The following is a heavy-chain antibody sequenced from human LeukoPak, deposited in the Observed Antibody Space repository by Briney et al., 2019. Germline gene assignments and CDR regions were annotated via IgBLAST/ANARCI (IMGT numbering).Heavy chain of an antibody. V-gene: IGHV1-69*04. D-gene: IGHD6-13*01. Sequence: ASVKVSCKASGGTFSSYAISWGRQAPGQGLEWMGRIIPILGIANYAQKFQGRVTITADKSTSTAYMELRSLRSDDTAVYYCARDVMWSSWSYFDYWGQGTLVTVSS. J-gene: IGHJ4*02. CDR1: GGTFSSYA. CDR3: ARDVMWSSWSYFDY. CDR2: IIPILGIA.